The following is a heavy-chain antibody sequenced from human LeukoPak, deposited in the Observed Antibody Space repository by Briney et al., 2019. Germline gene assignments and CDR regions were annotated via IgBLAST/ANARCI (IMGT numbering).Heavy chain of an antibody. CDR3: ASLLLYSYGLYYGMDV. V-gene: IGHV3-53*01. CDR2: IYSGGTT. D-gene: IGHD5-18*01. CDR1: GFIVSNNY. Sequence: PGGSLRLSCAASGFIVSNNYMTWVRQAPGKGLEWVSTIYSGGTTYYADSVKGRFTISRDNAKNSLYLQMNSLRAEDTAVYYCASLLLYSYGLYYGMDVWGQGTTVTVSS. J-gene: IGHJ6*02.